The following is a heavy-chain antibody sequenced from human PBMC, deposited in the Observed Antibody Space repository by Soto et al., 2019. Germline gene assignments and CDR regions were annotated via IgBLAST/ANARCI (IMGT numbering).Heavy chain of an antibody. V-gene: IGHV4-39*01. D-gene: IGHD2-8*02. CDR2: VFYSGTT. CDR1: GGSISSPSYN. J-gene: IGHJ4*02. Sequence: QLRESGPGLLKPSETLSLTCNVSGGSISSPSYNWGWVRQPPGKGPEWIGTVFYSGTTQYNPSLRSRLAMSVDTSKSQASLTLTSVTAADTAVYYCTTLASGHFDSWGQGAQVTVSS. CDR3: TTLASGHFDS.